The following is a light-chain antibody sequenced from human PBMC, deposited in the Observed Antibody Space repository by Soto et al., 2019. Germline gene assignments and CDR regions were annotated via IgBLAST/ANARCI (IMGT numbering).Light chain of an antibody. CDR2: WAS. CDR1: QSVLYSSNNTNY. CDR3: QQYYSTPWT. J-gene: IGKJ1*01. V-gene: IGKV4-1*01. Sequence: DIVMTQSPDSLAVSLGERATINCKSSQSVLYSSNNTNYLAWYQQKPGQPPKLLIYWASTRASGVPDRFSGSGSGTDFTLPISSLQAEDVAVYYCQQYYSTPWTFGQGTKVEIK.